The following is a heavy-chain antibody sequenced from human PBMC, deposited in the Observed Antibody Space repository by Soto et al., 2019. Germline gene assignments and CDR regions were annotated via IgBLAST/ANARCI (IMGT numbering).Heavy chain of an antibody. Sequence: QVQLQESGPGLVKPSQTLSLTCTVSGGSISSGGYYWSWIRQHPGKGLEWIGYIYYSGSTYYNPYLKSRVTISVDTSKNQFSLKLSSVTAADTAVYYCARLPEWELRTVLSGAGSFDYWGQGTLVTVSS. CDR2: IYYSGST. V-gene: IGHV4-31*03. D-gene: IGHD1-26*01. J-gene: IGHJ4*02. CDR1: GGSISSGGYY. CDR3: ARLPEWELRTVLSGAGSFDY.